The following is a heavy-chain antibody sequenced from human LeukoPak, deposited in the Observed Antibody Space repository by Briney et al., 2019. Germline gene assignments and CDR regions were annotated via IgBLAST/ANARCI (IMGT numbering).Heavy chain of an antibody. J-gene: IGHJ4*02. Sequence: ASVKVSCKASGGTFSSYAISWVRQAPGQGLEWMGGIIPIFGTANYAQKFQGRVTITTDESTSTAYMELSSLRSEDTAVCYCAISICSGGSCYQYYFDYWGQGTLVTVSS. V-gene: IGHV1-69*05. CDR2: IIPIFGTA. CDR3: AISICSGGSCYQYYFDY. CDR1: GGTFSSYA. D-gene: IGHD2-15*01.